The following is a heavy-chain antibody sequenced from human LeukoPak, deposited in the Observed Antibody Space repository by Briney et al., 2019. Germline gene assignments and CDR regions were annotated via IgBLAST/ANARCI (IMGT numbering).Heavy chain of an antibody. CDR3: ARDQDYYDSSGSVDI. D-gene: IGHD3-22*01. CDR1: GFTFSSYG. V-gene: IGHV3-30*03. CDR2: ISYDGSNK. Sequence: GRSLRLSCAASGFTFSSYGMHWVRQAPGKGLEWVAVISYDGSNKYYADSVKGRFTISRDNSKNTLYLQMNSLRAEDTAVYYCARDQDYYDSSGSVDIWGQGTMVTVSS. J-gene: IGHJ3*02.